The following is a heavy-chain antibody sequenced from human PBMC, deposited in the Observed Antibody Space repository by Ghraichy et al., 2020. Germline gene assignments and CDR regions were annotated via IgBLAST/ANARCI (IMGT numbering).Heavy chain of an antibody. V-gene: IGHV4-59*01. CDR2: IYYSGST. CDR1: GGSISSYY. D-gene: IGHD3-3*01. Sequence: GSLRLSCTVSGGSISSYYWSWIRQPPGKGLEWIGYIYYSGSTNYNPSLKSRVTISVDTSKNQFSLKLSSVTAADTAVYYCARGPPVRRITIFGVVKTYFDYWGQGTLVTVSS. J-gene: IGHJ4*02. CDR3: ARGPPVRRITIFGVVKTYFDY.